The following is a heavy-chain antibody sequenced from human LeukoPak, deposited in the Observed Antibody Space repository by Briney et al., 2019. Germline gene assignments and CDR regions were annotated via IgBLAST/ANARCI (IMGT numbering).Heavy chain of an antibody. CDR2: INHSGST. CDR1: GFTFSSYE. V-gene: IGHV4-34*01. CDR3: ARTCYSSGDYFDY. J-gene: IGHJ4*02. D-gene: IGHD3-22*01. Sequence: GSLRLSCAASGFTFSSYEMNWVRQPPGKGLEWIGEINHSGSTNYNPSLKSRVTISVDTSKNQFSLKLSSVTAADTAVYYCARTCYSSGDYFDYWGQGTLVTVSS.